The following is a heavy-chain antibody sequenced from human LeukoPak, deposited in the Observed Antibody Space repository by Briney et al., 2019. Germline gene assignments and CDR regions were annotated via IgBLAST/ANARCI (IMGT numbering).Heavy chain of an antibody. Sequence: GGSLRLSCAASGFTFSSYSMNWVRQAPGKGLEWVSSISSSSYIYYADSVKGRFTISRDNAKNSLYLQMNSLRAEDTAVYYCARAPIRYGSGSYPDYWGQGTLVTVSP. V-gene: IGHV3-21*01. CDR3: ARAPIRYGSGSYPDY. J-gene: IGHJ4*02. CDR2: ISSSSYI. CDR1: GFTFSSYS. D-gene: IGHD3-10*01.